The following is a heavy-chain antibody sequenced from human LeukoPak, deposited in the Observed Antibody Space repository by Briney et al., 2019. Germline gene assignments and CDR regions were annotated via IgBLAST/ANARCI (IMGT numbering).Heavy chain of an antibody. CDR3: AKDRTDRSY. J-gene: IGHJ4*02. V-gene: IGHV3-23*01. CDR1: GFTFSSYA. D-gene: IGHD1-14*01. CDR2: ISGSGGST. Sequence: GGSVRLSCAASGFTFSSYAMNWVRQAPGKGLEWVSAISGSGGSTYYADSVKGRFTISRDNSKNTLYLQMNRRRAEDTAVYYCAKDRTDRSYWGQGTLVTVSS.